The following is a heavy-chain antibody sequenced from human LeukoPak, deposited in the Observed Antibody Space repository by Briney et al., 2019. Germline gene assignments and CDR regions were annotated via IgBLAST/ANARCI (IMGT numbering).Heavy chain of an antibody. CDR3: ARDPGGSGTYYRGDAFDF. V-gene: IGHV3-20*04. J-gene: IGHJ3*01. CDR1: GFTFDDYG. Sequence: GGSLRLSCAASGFTFDDYGMSWVRQAPGGGLEWVSGINWNGDSTAYADSVKGRFTISRDNAKNSLYLQMNSLRAEDTAFFYCARDPGGSGTYYRGDAFDFWGQGTMVTVSS. D-gene: IGHD3-10*01. CDR2: INWNGDST.